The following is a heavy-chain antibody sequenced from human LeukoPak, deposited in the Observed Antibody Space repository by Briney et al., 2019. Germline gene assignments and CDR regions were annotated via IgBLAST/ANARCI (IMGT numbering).Heavy chain of an antibody. J-gene: IGHJ4*02. CDR1: GGSISSGGYY. CDR2: IYYSGST. Sequence: SETLSLTCTVSGGSISSGGYYWSWIRQHPGKGLEWIGYIYYSGSTNYNPSLKSRVTISVDTSKNQFSLKLSSVTAADTAVYYCARRGPGYSYGYFDYWGQGTLVTVSS. CDR3: ARRGPGYSYGYFDY. V-gene: IGHV4-61*08. D-gene: IGHD5-18*01.